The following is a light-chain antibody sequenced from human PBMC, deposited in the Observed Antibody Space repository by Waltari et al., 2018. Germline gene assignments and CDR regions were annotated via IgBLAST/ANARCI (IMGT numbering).Light chain of an antibody. CDR3: CSYRSGSTYYI. V-gene: IGLV2-18*02. J-gene: IGLJ2*01. CDR2: DVS. Sequence: QAALTQPPSVSKSLGQSVTISCTGTSRDVGGYNDVSWYQQSPGTAHRLLIYDVSERPSGVSDRFSGSKSGNTASLTISGLQAEDEGDFYCCSYRSGSTYYIFGGGTRLTVL. CDR1: SRDVGGYND.